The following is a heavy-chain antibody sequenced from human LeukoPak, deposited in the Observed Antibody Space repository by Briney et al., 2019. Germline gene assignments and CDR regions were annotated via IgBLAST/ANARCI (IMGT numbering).Heavy chain of an antibody. J-gene: IGHJ4*02. CDR1: GYTFTGYY. D-gene: IGHD4-17*01. V-gene: IGHV1-2*06. CDR3: ARLVRTTVTTRYDY. Sequence: GASVKVSCKASGYTFTGYYMHWVRQAPGQGLEWMGRINPNSGGTNYAQKFQGRVTMTRDTSISTDYMELSRLRSDDTAVYYCARLVRTTVTTRYDYWGQGTLVTVSS. CDR2: INPNSGGT.